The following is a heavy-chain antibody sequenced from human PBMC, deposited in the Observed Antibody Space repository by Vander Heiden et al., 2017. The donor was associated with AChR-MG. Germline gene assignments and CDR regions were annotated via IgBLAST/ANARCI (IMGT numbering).Heavy chain of an antibody. V-gene: IGHV4-59*01. Sequence: QVQLQESGPGLVKPSETLSLTCTVPGGSISSYYWSWIRQPPGKGLEWIGYIYYSGSTNYNPSLKSRVTISVDTSKNQFSLKLSSVTAADTAVYYCARVRHRELYYDILTGYFDYWGQGTLVTVSS. CDR3: ARVRHRELYYDILTGYFDY. J-gene: IGHJ4*02. D-gene: IGHD3-9*01. CDR2: IYYSGST. CDR1: GGSISSYY.